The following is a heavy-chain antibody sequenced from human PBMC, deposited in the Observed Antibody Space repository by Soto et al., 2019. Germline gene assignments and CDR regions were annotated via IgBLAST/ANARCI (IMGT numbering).Heavy chain of an antibody. CDR1: GFTFSSYS. V-gene: IGHV3-48*01. CDR2: ISSSSSTI. J-gene: IGHJ6*03. D-gene: IGHD2-15*01. CDR3: ARDLSCSGGSCPRGEYYYYYYMDV. Sequence: GGSLRLSCAASGFTFSSYSMNWVRQAPGKGLEWVSYISSSSSTIYYADSVKGRFTISRDNAKNSLYLQMNSLRAEDTAVYYCARDLSCSGGSCPRGEYYYYYYMDVWGKGTTVTVSS.